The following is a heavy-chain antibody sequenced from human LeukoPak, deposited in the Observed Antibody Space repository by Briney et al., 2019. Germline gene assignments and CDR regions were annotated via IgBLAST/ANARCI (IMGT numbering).Heavy chain of an antibody. CDR3: ASTTISPVGGMDV. J-gene: IGHJ6*02. CDR1: GFTFSSYW. Sequence: GGSLRLSCAASGFTFSSYWMSWVRQAPGKGLEWGANIKKDGSEKYYVDSVKGRFTISRDSAKNSLYLQVNSLRAEDTAVYYCASTTISPVGGMDVWGQGTTVTVSS. D-gene: IGHD2/OR15-2a*01. V-gene: IGHV3-7*05. CDR2: IKKDGSEK.